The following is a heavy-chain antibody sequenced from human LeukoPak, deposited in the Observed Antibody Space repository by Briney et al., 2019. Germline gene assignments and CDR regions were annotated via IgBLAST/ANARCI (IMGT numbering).Heavy chain of an antibody. CDR3: ARDHAYRTDY. J-gene: IGHJ4*02. V-gene: IGHV3-7*01. Sequence: GGSLRLSCAASGFSFSNDWMCWVRQAPGSGLEWVANINQDESKKYYVDSVKGRFTISRDNAKNSLYLQMSSLRAEDTAVYYCARDHAYRTDYWGQGTLVTVSS. CDR2: INQDESKK. CDR1: GFSFSNDW. D-gene: IGHD2-2*01.